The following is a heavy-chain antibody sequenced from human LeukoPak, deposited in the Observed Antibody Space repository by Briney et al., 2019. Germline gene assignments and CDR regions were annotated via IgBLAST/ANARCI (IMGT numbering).Heavy chain of an antibody. CDR3: VRGGTYCDSTCKGAAY. CDR1: GFTFRSLS. J-gene: IGHJ1*01. Sequence: GGSLRLSCAASGFTFRSLSMNWVRQAPGKGLGWVSAIDSSTTRIYYANSVRGRFIISRDNAKNSLDLQMNSLRAEDTAVYYCVRGGTYCDSTCKGAAYWGQGTLVAVSA. D-gene: IGHD2/OR15-2a*01. CDR2: IDSSTTRI. V-gene: IGHV3-21*01.